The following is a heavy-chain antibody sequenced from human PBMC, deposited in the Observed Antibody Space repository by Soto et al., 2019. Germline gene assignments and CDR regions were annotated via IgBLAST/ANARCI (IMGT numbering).Heavy chain of an antibody. Sequence: SETLSLTCTVSGGSISSYNWSWIRQDPGKGLEWIGYIYYSGSTNYNPSLKSRVTISVDTSKNQFSLKLSSVTAADTAVYYCARTDYYYDISGYAPDAFDIWGRGTMVTVS. CDR1: GGSISSYN. D-gene: IGHD3-22*01. CDR3: ARTDYYYDISGYAPDAFDI. CDR2: IYYSGST. V-gene: IGHV4-59*01. J-gene: IGHJ3*02.